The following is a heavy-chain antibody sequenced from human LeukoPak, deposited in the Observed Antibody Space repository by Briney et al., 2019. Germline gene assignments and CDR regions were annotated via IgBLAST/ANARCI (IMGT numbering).Heavy chain of an antibody. D-gene: IGHD3-10*01. CDR2: ISGSGGST. Sequence: GGSLRLSCAASGFTLSSYAMHWVRQAPGKGLEWVSAISGSGGSTYYADSVKGRFTISRDNSKNTLYLQMNSLRAEDTAVYYCAKFQRELLWFGRTHDAFDIWGQGTMVTVSS. V-gene: IGHV3-23*01. CDR3: AKFQRELLWFGRTHDAFDI. CDR1: GFTLSSYA. J-gene: IGHJ3*02.